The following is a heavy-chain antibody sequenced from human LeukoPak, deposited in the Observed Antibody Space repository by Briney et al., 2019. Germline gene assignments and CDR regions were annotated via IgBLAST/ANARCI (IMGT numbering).Heavy chain of an antibody. V-gene: IGHV3-48*04. J-gene: IGHJ4*02. Sequence: PGGSLRLSCAASGFTFSSYWMSWVRQAPGKGLEWVSYISSSSSTIYYADSVRGRFTISRDNAKNSLSLQVSSLRAEDTAVYYCTRSPNTEFDYWGQGTLVTVSS. CDR2: ISSSSSTI. CDR3: TRSPNTEFDY. CDR1: GFTFSSYW.